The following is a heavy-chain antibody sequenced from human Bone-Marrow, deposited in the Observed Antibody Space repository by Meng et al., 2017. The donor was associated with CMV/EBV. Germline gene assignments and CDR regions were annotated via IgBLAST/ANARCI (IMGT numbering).Heavy chain of an antibody. CDR1: GGSISSGDYY. CDR3: ARVGYRDGYGMDV. Sequence: SETLSLTCTVSGGSISSGDYYWSWIRQPPGKGLEWIGYIYYSGSTYYNPSLKSRVTISVDTSKNQFTLRLSSGTAADTAVYYCARVGYRDGYGMDVWGQGTTVTVSS. V-gene: IGHV4-30-4*08. CDR2: IYYSGST. D-gene: IGHD6-13*01. J-gene: IGHJ6*02.